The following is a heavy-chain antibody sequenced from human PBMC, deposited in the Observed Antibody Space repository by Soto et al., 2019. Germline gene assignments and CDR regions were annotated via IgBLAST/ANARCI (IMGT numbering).Heavy chain of an antibody. CDR3: ASGGYCSSTSCYGGMDV. J-gene: IGHJ6*02. D-gene: IGHD2-2*01. CDR1: GFTFSNYA. Sequence: GGSLRLSCAASGFTFSNYALSWVRQAPGKGLEWVSAISGSGASTYYADSVKGRFTISRDNSKNTLYLQMNSLRAEDTAIYYCASGGYCSSTSCYGGMDVWGQGTTVTVSS. V-gene: IGHV3-23*01. CDR2: ISGSGAST.